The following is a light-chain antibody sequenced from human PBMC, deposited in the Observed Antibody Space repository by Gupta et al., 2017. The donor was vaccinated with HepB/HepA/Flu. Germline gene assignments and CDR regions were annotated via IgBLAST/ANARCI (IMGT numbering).Light chain of an antibody. CDR3: QQLNTYPLT. Sequence: DIQLTQSPSFLSASVGDRVTITCRASQGIGSFLARYQQKPGKAPKLLIYAASTLQSGVPSRFSGSGSGTDFTLTISSLLPEDFATYFCQQLNTYPLTFGPGTKVDVK. CDR1: QGIGSF. V-gene: IGKV1-9*01. CDR2: AAS. J-gene: IGKJ3*01.